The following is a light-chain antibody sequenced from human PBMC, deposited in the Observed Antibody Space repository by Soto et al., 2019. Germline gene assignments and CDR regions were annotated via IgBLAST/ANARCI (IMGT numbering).Light chain of an antibody. CDR2: GAS. CDR3: QQGYSMPYT. J-gene: IGKJ2*01. Sequence: DIQMTQSPSSLSASVGDRVAITCRTSQSIANYLNWYQQKPGKAPNLLIYGASSLQSGVPSRFSGSGSGTDCTLTMSSLQPEDLATYYCQQGYSMPYTFGQGTKLEIK. CDR1: QSIANY. V-gene: IGKV1-39*01.